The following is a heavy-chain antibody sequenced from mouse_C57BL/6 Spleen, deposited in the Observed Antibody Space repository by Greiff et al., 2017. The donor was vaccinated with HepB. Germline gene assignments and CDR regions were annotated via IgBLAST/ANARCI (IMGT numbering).Heavy chain of an antibody. Sequence: VQLQQSGPELVKPGASVKISCKASGYAFSSSWMNWVKQRPGKGLEWIGRIYPGDGDTNYNGKFKGKATLTADKSSSTAYMQLSSLTSEDSAVYVCYYGSSYGYFDVWGTGTTVTVSS. V-gene: IGHV1-82*01. CDR2: IYPGDGDT. J-gene: IGHJ1*03. D-gene: IGHD1-1*01. CDR3: YYGSSYGYFDV. CDR1: GYAFSSSW.